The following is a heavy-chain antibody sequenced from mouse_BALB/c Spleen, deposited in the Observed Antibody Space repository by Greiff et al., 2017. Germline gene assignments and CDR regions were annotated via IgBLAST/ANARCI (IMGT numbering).Heavy chain of an antibody. CDR1: GFTFSSYG. CDR3: ARDAGAMDY. Sequence: EVKLQESGGGLVQPGGSLKLSCAASGFTFSSYGMSWVRQTPDKRLELVATINSNGGSTYYPDSVKGRFTISRDNAKNTLYLQMSSLKSEDTAMYYCARDAGAMDYWGQGSSVTVSS. J-gene: IGHJ4*01. V-gene: IGHV5-6-3*01. CDR2: INSNGGST.